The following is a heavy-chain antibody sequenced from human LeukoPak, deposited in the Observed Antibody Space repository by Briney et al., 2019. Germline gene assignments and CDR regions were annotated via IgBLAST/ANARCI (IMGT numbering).Heavy chain of an antibody. Sequence: SETLSLTCGASDFSISSAYYWGWIRQPPGKGLEWIGSFYHGGDTYYNPSLKSRVTISVDTPKNQFSLKLRPVTAADTAVYYCAGGIVGVHAYWGQGILVTVSS. J-gene: IGHJ4*02. CDR2: FYHGGDT. V-gene: IGHV4-38-2*01. CDR1: DFSISSAYY. CDR3: AGGIVGVHAY. D-gene: IGHD1-26*01.